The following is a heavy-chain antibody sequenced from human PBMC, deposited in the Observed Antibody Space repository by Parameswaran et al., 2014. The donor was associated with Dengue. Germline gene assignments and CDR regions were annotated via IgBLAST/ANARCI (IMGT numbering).Heavy chain of an antibody. V-gene: IGHV1-69*01. CDR3: ARICSGGSCYELRGYYYGMDV. D-gene: IGHD2-15*01. Sequence: WVRQAPGQGLEWMGGIIPIFGTANYAQKFQGRVTITADESTSTAYMELSSLRSEDTAVYYCARICSGGSCYELRGYYYGMDVWGQGTTVTVSS. J-gene: IGHJ6*02. CDR2: IIPIFGTA.